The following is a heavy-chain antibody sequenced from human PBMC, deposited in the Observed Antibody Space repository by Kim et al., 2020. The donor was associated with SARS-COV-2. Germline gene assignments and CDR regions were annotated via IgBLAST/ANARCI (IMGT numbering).Heavy chain of an antibody. J-gene: IGHJ4*02. CDR1: GFIFSSYG. CDR2: ISYDGSNK. Sequence: GGSLRLSCAASGFIFSSYGMHWVRQAPGKGLEWVAVISYDGSNKYYTDSVKGRFTISRDNSKNTLYLQMNSLGAEDTAVYYCACYSGSGTKIDYWGKGTLVIVSS. CDR3: ACYSGSGTKIDY. V-gene: IGHV3-33*05. D-gene: IGHD3-10*01.